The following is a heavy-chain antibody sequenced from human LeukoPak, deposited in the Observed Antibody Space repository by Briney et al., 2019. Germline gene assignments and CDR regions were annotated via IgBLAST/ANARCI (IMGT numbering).Heavy chain of an antibody. D-gene: IGHD2-15*01. CDR2: IRGTPYGGTT. CDR1: GFTFSDYA. CDR3: ASLSGEPN. V-gene: IGHV3-49*03. J-gene: IGHJ4*02. Sequence: AGGSLRLSCAASGFTFSDYAMSWFRQAPGKGLEWVALIRGTPYGGTTEYAASVKGRFTISRDDSKSIAYLQMNSLRGEDAAVYYCASLSGEPNWGQGTLVTVSS.